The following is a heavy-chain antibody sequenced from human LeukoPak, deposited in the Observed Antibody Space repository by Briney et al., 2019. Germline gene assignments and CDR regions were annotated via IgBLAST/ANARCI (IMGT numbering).Heavy chain of an antibody. CDR3: ARRTSPPRAVTTGVEDY. CDR1: GGSIGSGGYY. D-gene: IGHD4-23*01. J-gene: IGHJ4*02. CDR2: IYYSGST. V-gene: IGHV4-31*03. Sequence: SETLSLTCTVSGGSIGSGGYYWSWIRQHPGKGLEWIGYIYYSGSTYYNPSLKSRVTISVDTSKNQFSLKLSSVTAADTAVYYCARRTSPPRAVTTGVEDYWGQGTLVTVSS.